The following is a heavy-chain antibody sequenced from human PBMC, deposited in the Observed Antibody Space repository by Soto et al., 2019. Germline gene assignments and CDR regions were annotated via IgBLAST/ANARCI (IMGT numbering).Heavy chain of an antibody. D-gene: IGHD5-12*01. CDR2: IDHSGST. J-gene: IGHJ4*02. CDR3: VRGSRGGYDCLDY. CDR1: GGSFSGYY. V-gene: IGHV4-34*01. Sequence: ETLSLTCAVYGGSFSGYYWSWIRQPPGKGLEWIGEIDHSGSTNYNPSLKSRVTISVDTSKNQFSLKLSSVTAEETAVYYCVRGSRGGYDCLDYCGQLTLVPVSA.